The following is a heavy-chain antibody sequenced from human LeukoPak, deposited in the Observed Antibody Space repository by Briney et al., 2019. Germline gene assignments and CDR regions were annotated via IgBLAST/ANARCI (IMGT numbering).Heavy chain of an antibody. Sequence: GGSLRLSCAASGFTFSSYAMHWVRQAPGKGLEWVAVISYDGSNKYYADSVKGRFTISRDNSKNTLYLQMNSLRAEDTAVYYGARVRSGFISTYYFDYWGQGTLVTVSS. V-gene: IGHV3-30-3*01. CDR1: GFTFSSYA. J-gene: IGHJ4*02. CDR2: ISYDGSNK. CDR3: ARVRSGFISTYYFDY. D-gene: IGHD3-3*01.